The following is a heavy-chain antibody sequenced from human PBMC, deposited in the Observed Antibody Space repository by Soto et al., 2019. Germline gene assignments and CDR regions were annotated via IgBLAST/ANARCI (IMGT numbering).Heavy chain of an antibody. CDR1: GYTLTELS. V-gene: IGHV1-24*01. CDR2: FDPEDGET. J-gene: IGHJ4*02. Sequence: ASVKVSCKVSGYTLTELSMHWVRQAPGKGLEWMGGFDPEDGETIYAQKFQGRATITADKSTSTAYLEMSSLRFDDTAVYYCTTESGSYSSQIDYCFDHWGQGTLVTVSS. CDR3: TTESGSYSSQIDYCFDH. D-gene: IGHD3-10*01.